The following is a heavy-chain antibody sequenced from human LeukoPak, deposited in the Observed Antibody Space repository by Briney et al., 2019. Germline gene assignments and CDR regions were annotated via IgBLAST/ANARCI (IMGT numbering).Heavy chain of an antibody. CDR2: IIPIFGTA. Sequence: GASVKVSCKASGGTFSNYVISWVRQAPGQGLEWMGGIIPIFGTANYAQKFQGRVTITADKSTSTAYMELSSLRSEDTAVYYCASGTPRPAAGIDAFDIWGQGTMVTVSS. J-gene: IGHJ3*02. V-gene: IGHV1-69*06. CDR1: GGTFSNYV. D-gene: IGHD6-13*01. CDR3: ASGTPRPAAGIDAFDI.